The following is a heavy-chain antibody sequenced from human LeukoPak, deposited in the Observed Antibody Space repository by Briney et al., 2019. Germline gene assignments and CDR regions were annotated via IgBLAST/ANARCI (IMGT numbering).Heavy chain of an antibody. CDR1: GGSISSGGYS. Sequence: SETQSLTCAVSGGSISSGGYSWSWVRQPPGEGLEWVGYIYHSGSTYYNPSLQSRVTISLDRSKNQFSLKLSSMTAADTAVYYCASGNTGYDRDSFDIWGQGTMVTVSS. CDR3: ASGNTGYDRDSFDI. CDR2: IYHSGST. D-gene: IGHD5-12*01. V-gene: IGHV4-30-2*01. J-gene: IGHJ3*02.